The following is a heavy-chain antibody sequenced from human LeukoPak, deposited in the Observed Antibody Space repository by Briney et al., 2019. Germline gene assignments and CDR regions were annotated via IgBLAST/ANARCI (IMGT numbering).Heavy chain of an antibody. CDR3: ARDYCSSTSCLFDY. J-gene: IGHJ4*02. D-gene: IGHD2-2*01. CDR1: GYSLTGYH. Sequence: GASVKVSCKASGYSLTGYHMHWVRQAPGHGLEWMGRINPNSGDTNYAQKFQGRVTMTRDTSISTAYMELSRLRSDDTAVYYCARDYCSSTSCLFDYWGQGTLVTVSS. CDR2: INPNSGDT. V-gene: IGHV1-2*06.